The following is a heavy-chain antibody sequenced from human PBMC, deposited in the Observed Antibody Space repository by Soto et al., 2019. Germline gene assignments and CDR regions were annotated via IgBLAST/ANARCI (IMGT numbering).Heavy chain of an antibody. CDR3: ARLVTGTQSYFDF. Sequence: SETLSLTCTVSGGSISSISHSWGWIRQSPGQGLEWIGNIFYNGITYYNPSLKSRVTISADTSKNHFSLKLRSVTVADTAVYSCARLVTGTQSYFDFWGQGSLVTVSS. CDR1: GGSISSISHS. CDR2: IFYNGIT. D-gene: IGHD1-1*01. V-gene: IGHV4-39*02. J-gene: IGHJ4*02.